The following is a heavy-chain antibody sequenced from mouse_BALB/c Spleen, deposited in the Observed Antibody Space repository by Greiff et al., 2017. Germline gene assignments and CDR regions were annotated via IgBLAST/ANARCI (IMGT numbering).Heavy chain of an antibody. Sequence: EVQLVESGPELVKPGASVKVSCKASGYSFTDYNMYWVKQSHGKSLEWIGYIDPYNGGTSYNQKFKGKATLTVDKSSSTAFMHLNSLTSEDSAVYYCAREGIYYDYSAWFAYWGQGTLVTVSA. V-gene: IGHV1S135*01. CDR2: IDPYNGGT. D-gene: IGHD2-4*01. CDR3: AREGIYYDYSAWFAY. J-gene: IGHJ3*01. CDR1: GYSFTDYN.